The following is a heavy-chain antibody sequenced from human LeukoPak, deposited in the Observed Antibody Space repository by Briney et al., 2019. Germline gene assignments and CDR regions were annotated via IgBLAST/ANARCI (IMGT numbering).Heavy chain of an antibody. CDR3: ARISLGSGELLDAFDI. CDR1: GFTFSRHW. J-gene: IGHJ3*02. D-gene: IGHD3-10*01. CDR2: IKEDGSEK. Sequence: PGGSLRLSCAASGFTFSRHWMSWIRQAPGKGLEWVANIKEDGSEKYYVDDVKGRFTISRDNAKNSLFLQMNSLRGEDTAVYYCARISLGSGELLDAFDIWGQGTLVTVSS. V-gene: IGHV3-7*01.